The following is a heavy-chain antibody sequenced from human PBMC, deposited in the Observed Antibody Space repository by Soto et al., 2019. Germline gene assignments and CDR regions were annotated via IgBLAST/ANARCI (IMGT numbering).Heavy chain of an antibody. D-gene: IGHD3-10*01. CDR3: ARTPGATFSLDV. Sequence: ASVKVSCKASGYSLGNFGITWVRQAPGQGLEWMGWISAYTGNTNYAQKLQDRVTMTTDTSTNTAYMEMRSLRADDTAVYYCARTPGATFSLDVWGQGTKVTVSS. CDR2: ISAYTGNT. J-gene: IGHJ6*02. V-gene: IGHV1-18*01. CDR1: GYSLGNFG.